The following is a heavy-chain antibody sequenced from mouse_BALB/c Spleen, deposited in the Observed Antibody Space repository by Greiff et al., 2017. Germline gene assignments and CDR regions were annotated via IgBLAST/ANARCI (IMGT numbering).Heavy chain of an antibody. CDR3: TRNDDYDKEYYFDY. CDR2: IDPETGGT. Sequence: QVQLQQSGAELVRPGASVTLSCKASGYTFTDYEMHWVKQTPVHGLEWIGAIDPETGGTAYNQKFKGKATLTADKSSSTAYMELRSLTSEDSAVYYCTRNDDYDKEYYFDYWGQGTTLTVSS. V-gene: IGHV1-15*01. D-gene: IGHD2-4*01. CDR1: GYTFTDYE. J-gene: IGHJ2*01.